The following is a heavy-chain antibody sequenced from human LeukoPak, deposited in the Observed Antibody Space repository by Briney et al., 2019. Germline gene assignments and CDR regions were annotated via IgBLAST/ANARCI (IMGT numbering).Heavy chain of an antibody. CDR2: MKQDGSEK. Sequence: PGGSLRLSCAASGFTFSNYWMSWVRQAPGKGLEWVANMKQDGSEKYYVDSVKGRFTISRDNAKNSLYLQMNSLRAEDTAVYYCVSGSSFDYWGQGTLVTVSS. CDR1: GFTFSNYW. J-gene: IGHJ4*02. V-gene: IGHV3-7*01. CDR3: VSGSSFDY. D-gene: IGHD3-10*01.